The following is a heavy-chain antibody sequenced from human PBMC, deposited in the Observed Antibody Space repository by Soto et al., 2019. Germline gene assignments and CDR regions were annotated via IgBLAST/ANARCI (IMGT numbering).Heavy chain of an antibody. CDR3: AILGDPLGYCSGGSCFDAFDI. Sequence: GESLKISCKGSGYSFTSYWIGWVRQMPGKGLEWMGRIDPSDSYTNYSPSFQGHVTISADKSISTAYLQWSSLKASDTAMYYCAILGDPLGYCSGGSCFDAFDIWGQGTMVTVSS. D-gene: IGHD2-15*01. CDR2: IDPSDSYT. J-gene: IGHJ3*02. V-gene: IGHV5-10-1*01. CDR1: GYSFTSYW.